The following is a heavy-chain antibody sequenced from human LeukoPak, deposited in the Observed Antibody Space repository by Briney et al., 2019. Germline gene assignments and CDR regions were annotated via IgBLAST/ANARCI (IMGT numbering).Heavy chain of an antibody. CDR3: ARFGLGKHIEVAGIPFDI. CDR2: ISAYNGNT. Sequence: ASVKVSCKASGYTFTTYEIHWVRQAPGQGLEWMGWISAYNGNTNYAQKLQGRVTMTTDTSTSTAYMELRSLRSDDTAVYYCARFGLGKHIEVAGIPFDIWGQGTMVTVSS. J-gene: IGHJ3*02. D-gene: IGHD6-19*01. V-gene: IGHV1-18*01. CDR1: GYTFTTYE.